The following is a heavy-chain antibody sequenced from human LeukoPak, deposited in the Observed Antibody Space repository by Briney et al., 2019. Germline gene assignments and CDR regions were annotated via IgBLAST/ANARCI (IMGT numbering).Heavy chain of an antibody. V-gene: IGHV4-31*03. CDR2: IYYSGST. D-gene: IGHD4-11*01. Sequence: SETLSLTCTVSGGSVNSGLYHWSCLRRHPGKGLEWIGYIYYSGSTHYNPSLKSRVTISRDTSKNQFSLKLNSVTAADTAFYYCARGTTQTWFDPWGQGTLVTVSS. CDR1: GGSVNSGLYH. J-gene: IGHJ5*02. CDR3: ARGTTQTWFDP.